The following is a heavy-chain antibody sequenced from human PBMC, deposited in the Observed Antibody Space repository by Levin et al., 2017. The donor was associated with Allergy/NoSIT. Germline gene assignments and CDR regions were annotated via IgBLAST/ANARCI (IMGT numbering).Heavy chain of an antibody. Sequence: LSLTCAASGFTFSSYGMHWVRQAPGKGLEWVAVIWYDGSNKYYADSVKGRFTISRDNSKNTLFLQMNSLRVEDMAGYYCARDQMNKGMVIGTVDYSYYGMDGWGQGTTVTVSS. CDR3: ARDQMNKGMVIGTVDYSYYGMDG. V-gene: IGHV3-33*01. CDR1: GFTFSSYG. J-gene: IGHJ6*02. D-gene: IGHD5-18*01. CDR2: IWYDGSNK.